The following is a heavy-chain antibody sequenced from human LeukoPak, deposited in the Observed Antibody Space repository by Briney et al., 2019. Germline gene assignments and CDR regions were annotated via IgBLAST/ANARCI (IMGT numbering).Heavy chain of an antibody. CDR3: AKSLFTSATGTGRAFHI. CDR2: ISASGDVT. J-gene: IGHJ3*02. D-gene: IGHD1-1*01. CDR1: RFSFSTYP. V-gene: IGHV3-23*01. Sequence: GGSLRLSRAASRFSFSTYPMGWVRQAPGKGLEWVSGISASGDVTFHADPVKGRFTISRDNSKSTLYLQMTSLRAEDTAEYYCAKSLFTSATGTGRAFHIWGQGTMVTVSS.